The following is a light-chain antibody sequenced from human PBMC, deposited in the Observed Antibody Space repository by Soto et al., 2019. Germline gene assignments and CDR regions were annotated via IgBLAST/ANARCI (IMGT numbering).Light chain of an antibody. CDR2: DAS. CDR3: QQRSNWLRT. CDR1: QSVSSY. Sequence: EIVLTQSPATLSLSPGERATLSCRASQSVSSYLAWYQQKPGQAPRLLIYDASNRATGIPARFSGSGSGTDFTLTISSLEPEDFAVYYWQQRSNWLRTFGQGTKVEIK. J-gene: IGKJ1*01. V-gene: IGKV3-11*01.